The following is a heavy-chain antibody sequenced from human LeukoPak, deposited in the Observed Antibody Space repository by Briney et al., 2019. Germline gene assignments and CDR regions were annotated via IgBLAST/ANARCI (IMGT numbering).Heavy chain of an antibody. D-gene: IGHD3-10*01. CDR1: GFTVSSNY. J-gene: IGHJ4*02. Sequence: GGSLRLSCAASGFTVSSNYVSWVRQAPGKGLEWLSVFYSGGDTYYADSVKGRFTISRDNSKNTLYLQMNSLRAEDTAVYYCARDYYGSGRLDYWGQGTLVTVSS. CDR3: ARDYYGSGRLDY. V-gene: IGHV3-53*01. CDR2: FYSGGDT.